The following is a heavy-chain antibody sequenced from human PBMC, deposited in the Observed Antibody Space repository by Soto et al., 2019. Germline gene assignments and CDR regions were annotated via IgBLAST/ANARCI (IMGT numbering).Heavy chain of an antibody. V-gene: IGHV3-30*18. CDR2: ISYDGSNK. Sequence: QVQLVESGGGVVQPGRSLRLSCAASGFTFSSYGMHWVRQAPGKGLEWVAVISYDGSNKYYADSVKGLFTVSRDNSKNTLYLQMNSLRAEDTAVYYCAKGRNIVATIFDYWGQGTLVTVSS. CDR3: AKGRNIVATIFDY. CDR1: GFTFSSYG. D-gene: IGHD5-12*01. J-gene: IGHJ4*02.